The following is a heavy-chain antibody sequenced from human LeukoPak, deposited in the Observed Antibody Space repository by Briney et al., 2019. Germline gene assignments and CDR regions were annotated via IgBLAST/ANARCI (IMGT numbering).Heavy chain of an antibody. CDR3: TTGYDFWSGSN. V-gene: IGHV3-15*01. Sequence: GGYLRFSCAASGFTFSSYGMHWVRQAQGNGLEWVGRIKSKTDGGTTDYAAPVKGRFTISRDDSKNTLYLQMNSLKTEDTAVYYCTTGYDFWSGSNWGQGTLVTVSS. D-gene: IGHD3-3*01. CDR1: GFTFSSYG. J-gene: IGHJ4*02. CDR2: IKSKTDGGTT.